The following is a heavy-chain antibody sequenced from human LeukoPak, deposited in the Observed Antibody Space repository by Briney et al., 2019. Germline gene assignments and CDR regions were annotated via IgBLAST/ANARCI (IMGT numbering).Heavy chain of an antibody. J-gene: IGHJ4*02. Sequence: SETLSLTCTVSGGSISSYYWSWIRQPAGKGLEWIGRIYTSGSTNYNPSLKSRVTMSVDTSKNQFSLKLSSVTAADTAVYYCARIPPYYYGSGSYYNFDYWGQGTLVTVSS. CDR3: ARIPPYYYGSGSYYNFDY. CDR2: IYTSGST. CDR1: GGSISSYY. V-gene: IGHV4-4*07. D-gene: IGHD3-10*01.